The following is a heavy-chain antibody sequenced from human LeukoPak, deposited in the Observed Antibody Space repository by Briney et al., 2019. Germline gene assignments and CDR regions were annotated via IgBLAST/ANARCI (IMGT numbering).Heavy chain of an antibody. J-gene: IGHJ4*02. Sequence: SETLSLTCTVSGYSISSGYYWGWIRQPPGKGLEWIGSIYHSGSTYHNPSLKSRVTISVDTSKNQFSLKLSSVTAADTAVYYCARPRNLEYSGYGDWGQGTLVTVSS. CDR3: ARPRNLEYSGYGD. V-gene: IGHV4-38-2*02. CDR1: GYSISSGYY. D-gene: IGHD5-12*01. CDR2: IYHSGST.